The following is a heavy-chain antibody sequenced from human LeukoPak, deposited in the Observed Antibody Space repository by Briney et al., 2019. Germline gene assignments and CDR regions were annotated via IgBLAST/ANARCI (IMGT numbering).Heavy chain of an antibody. J-gene: IGHJ4*02. Sequence: PGGSLRLSCAASGFTFSSYSMNWVRQAPGKGLEWVSSISGSSSYIYYADSVKGRFTISRDNAKNSLYLQMNSLRAEDTAVYYCAGAISCGGDCPDYWGQGTLVTVSS. V-gene: IGHV3-21*01. CDR1: GFTFSSYS. D-gene: IGHD2-21*02. CDR2: ISGSSSYI. CDR3: AGAISCGGDCPDY.